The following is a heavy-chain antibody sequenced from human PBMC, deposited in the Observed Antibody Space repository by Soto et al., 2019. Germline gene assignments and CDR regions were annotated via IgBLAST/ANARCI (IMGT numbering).Heavy chain of an antibody. Sequence: QITLKESGPTLVKPTQTLTLTCTFSGFSLSTSGVGVGWIRQPPGKALEWLTLIYRDDDKGYSPALKSRLIISKDTSKNQVVLTMTNIDPVDTATYYCAHRLAACGVFYCWVQGTLVTVSS. CDR2: IYRDDDK. V-gene: IGHV2-5*02. D-gene: IGHD2-15*01. CDR3: AHRLAACGVFYC. CDR1: GFSLSTSGVG. J-gene: IGHJ4*02.